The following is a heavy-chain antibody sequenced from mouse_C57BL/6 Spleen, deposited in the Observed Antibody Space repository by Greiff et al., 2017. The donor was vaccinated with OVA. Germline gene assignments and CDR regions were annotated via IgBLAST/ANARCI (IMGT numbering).Heavy chain of an antibody. V-gene: IGHV1-55*01. D-gene: IGHD1-2*01. J-gene: IGHJ3*01. Sequence: QVQLQQPGAELVKPGASVKMSCKASGYTFTSYWITWVKQRPGQGLEWIGDIYPGSGSTNYNEKFKSKATLTVDTSSSTAYMQLSSLTSEDSAVYYGARYGIWDYDGFFAYWGQGTLVTVSA. CDR1: GYTFTSYW. CDR2: IYPGSGST. CDR3: ARYGIWDYDGFFAY.